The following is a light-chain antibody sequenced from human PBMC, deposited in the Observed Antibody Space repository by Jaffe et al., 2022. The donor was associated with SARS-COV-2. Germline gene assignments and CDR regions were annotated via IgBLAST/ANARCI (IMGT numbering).Light chain of an antibody. J-gene: IGKJ2*01. V-gene: IGKV1-6*01. CDR2: AAS. CDR3: LQDYNYPYT. Sequence: AIQMTQSPSSLSASVGDRVTITCRASQDIRDDLHWYQQKPGKAPNLLIYAASSLHTGVPSRFSGSGSGTEFTLTISSLQPEDFATYYCLQDYNYPYTFGQGTKLEIK. CDR1: QDIRDD.